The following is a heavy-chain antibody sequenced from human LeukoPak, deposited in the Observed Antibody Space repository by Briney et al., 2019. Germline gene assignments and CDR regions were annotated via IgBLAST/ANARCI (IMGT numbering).Heavy chain of an antibody. D-gene: IGHD3-22*01. CDR2: ISGISIYR. J-gene: IGHJ4*02. CDR3: AKDKETYYDSSGYDY. V-gene: IGHV3-21*04. CDR1: GFTFSRYD. Sequence: PGGSLRLSCAASGFTFSRYDMNWVRQAPGKGLEWVSSISGISIYRYYADSVKGRFTISRDNAKNSLYLQMNSLRAEDTALYYCAKDKETYYDSSGYDYWGQGTLVTVSS.